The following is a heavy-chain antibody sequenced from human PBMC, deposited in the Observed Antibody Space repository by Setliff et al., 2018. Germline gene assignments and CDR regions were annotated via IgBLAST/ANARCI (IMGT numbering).Heavy chain of an antibody. CDR2: INTDGSST. J-gene: IGHJ4*02. V-gene: IGHV3-74*01. CDR1: GFTFSSYW. D-gene: IGHD3-22*01. Sequence: PGGSLRLSCAGSGFTFSSYWMHWVRQAPGKGLVWVSRINTDGSSTSYADSVKGRFTISRDNAKNTLYLQMNSLRAEDTAVYYCARGPYYYDSSGYYYYWGQGTLVTVSS. CDR3: ARGPYYYDSSGYYYY.